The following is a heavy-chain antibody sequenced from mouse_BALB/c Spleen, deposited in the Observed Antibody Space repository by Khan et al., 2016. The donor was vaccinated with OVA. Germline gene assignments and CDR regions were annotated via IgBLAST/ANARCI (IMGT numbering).Heavy chain of an antibody. CDR1: GYTFTSYT. CDR3: VRDGAYHRNDGWFAY. D-gene: IGHD2-14*01. J-gene: IGHJ3*01. V-gene: IGHV1-4*01. Sequence: VQLQESGAELARPGASVKMSCKASGYTFTSYTIHWIKERPGQGLEWIGYINPSNGYTNYNQKFKDKATLTTDKSSTTAYLQLCSLTSDGSAVYNCVRDGAYHRNDGWFAYWGQGNLVTVSA. CDR2: INPSNGYT.